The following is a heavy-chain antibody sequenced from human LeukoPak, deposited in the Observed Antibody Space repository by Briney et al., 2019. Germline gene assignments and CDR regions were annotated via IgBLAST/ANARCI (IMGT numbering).Heavy chain of an antibody. CDR1: GGTFSSYA. D-gene: IGHD3-22*01. CDR3: ARDVDYYDSSGYSP. CDR2: IIPIFGTA. V-gene: IGHV1-69*13. Sequence: GASVKVSCKASGGTFSSYAISWVRQAPGQGLEWMGGIIPIFGTANYAQKFQGRVTITADESTSTAYMELSSLRSEDTAVYYCARDVDYYDSSGYSPWGQGTLVTVSS. J-gene: IGHJ5*02.